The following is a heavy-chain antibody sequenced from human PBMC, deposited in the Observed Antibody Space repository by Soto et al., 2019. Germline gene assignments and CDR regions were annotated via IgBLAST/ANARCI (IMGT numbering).Heavy chain of an antibody. CDR3: ARQFTMIVVVIRSPRGAFDI. V-gene: IGHV3-48*02. D-gene: IGHD3-22*01. CDR1: GFTFSSYS. J-gene: IGHJ3*02. Sequence: GGSLRLSCAASGFTFSSYSMNWVRQAPGKGLECVSYISSSSSTIYYADSVKGRFTISRDNAKNSLYLQMNSLRDEDTAVYYCARQFTMIVVVIRSPRGAFDIWGQGTMVTVSS. CDR2: ISSSSSTI.